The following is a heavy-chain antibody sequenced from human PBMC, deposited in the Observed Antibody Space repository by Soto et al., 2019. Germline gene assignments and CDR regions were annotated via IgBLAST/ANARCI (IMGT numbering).Heavy chain of an antibody. V-gene: IGHV4-34*01. CDR2: INQSGST. D-gene: IGHD1-26*01. CDR1: GGSFSVYY. J-gene: IGHJ5*02. Sequence: PETLSLTCAVHGGSFSVYYWSWIRQPPGKGLEWIEEINQSGSTNYNQSLKSRVTISVDTSKNQYSLKLNSVTAADMPVYYCARGCSGSYFYGDNWFDPWGQGTLVTVSS. CDR3: ARGCSGSYFYGDNWFDP.